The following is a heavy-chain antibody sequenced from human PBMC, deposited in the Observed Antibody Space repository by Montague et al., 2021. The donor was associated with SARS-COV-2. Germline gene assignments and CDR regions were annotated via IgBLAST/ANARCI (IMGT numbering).Heavy chain of an antibody. V-gene: IGHV4-59*08. CDR3: ARGWDFDP. Sequence: SETLSLTCTVSGGSTASHYWNWIRQSPGKRPEWIGYVYYNGDTKYNPSLQSRVTISIDTLENQFSLRLNSVTAADTAVYFCARGWDFDPWGQGRMVTVSS. CDR2: VYYNGDT. CDR1: GGSTASHY. J-gene: IGHJ3*01. D-gene: IGHD6-19*01.